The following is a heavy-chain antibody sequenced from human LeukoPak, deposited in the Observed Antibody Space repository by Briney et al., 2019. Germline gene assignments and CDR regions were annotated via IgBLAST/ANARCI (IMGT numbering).Heavy chain of an antibody. CDR3: ARIFGSGYDWAWFDP. D-gene: IGHD5-12*01. CDR2: IFYTGKT. Sequence: SETLSLTCTVSGGSVTSSGSYWGWIRQPPGKGLEWIGDIFYTGKTNYNPSLKSRVTISLDTSKNQFFLKLTSVTAADTAVYYCARIFGSGYDWAWFDPWGQGTLVTVSS. J-gene: IGHJ5*02. CDR1: GGSVTSSGSY. V-gene: IGHV4-39*07.